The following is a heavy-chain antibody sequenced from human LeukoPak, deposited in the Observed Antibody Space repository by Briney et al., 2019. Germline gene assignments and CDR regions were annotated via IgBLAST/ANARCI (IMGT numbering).Heavy chain of an antibody. CDR1: GGSISSGSYY. CDR2: ICTSGST. V-gene: IGHV4-61*02. J-gene: IGHJ3*02. CDR3: ASPGTFYDSSGYYYESLAFDI. D-gene: IGHD3-22*01. Sequence: SETLSLTCTVSGGSISSGSYYWSWIRQPAGKGLEWIGRICTSGSTNYNPSLTSRVTISVDTSKNQFSLKLSSVTAADTAVYYCASPGTFYDSSGYYYESLAFDIWGQGTMVTVSS.